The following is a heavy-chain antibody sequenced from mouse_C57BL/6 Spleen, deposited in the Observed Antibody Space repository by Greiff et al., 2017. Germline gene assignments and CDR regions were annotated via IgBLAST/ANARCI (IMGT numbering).Heavy chain of an antibody. Sequence: QVQLQQSGAELVKPGASVKMSCKASGYTFTSYWITWVKQRPGQGLEWIGDIYPGSGSTNYNEKFKSKATLTVDTSSSTAYMQLSSLTSEDSAVYYCARGGDDYYAMDYWGQGTSVTVSS. CDR1: GYTFTSYW. J-gene: IGHJ4*01. CDR3: ARGGDDYYAMDY. CDR2: IYPGSGST. V-gene: IGHV1-55*01.